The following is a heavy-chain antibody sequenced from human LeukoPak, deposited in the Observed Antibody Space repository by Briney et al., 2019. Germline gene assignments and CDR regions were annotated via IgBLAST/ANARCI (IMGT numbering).Heavy chain of an antibody. Sequence: GGSLRLSCVVSGFTFSAYWMTWVRQAPGKGLEWVANIKRDGSDIHYVDSVRGRFTISRDNAKNSLYLQMDSLRGEDTAVYFCARGCCSPRCSGFCDWGKGNTVPVSA. V-gene: IGHV3-7*03. CDR3: ARGCCSPRCSGFCD. D-gene: IGHD2-21*01. J-gene: IGHJ6*04. CDR2: IKRDGSDI. CDR1: GFTFSAYW.